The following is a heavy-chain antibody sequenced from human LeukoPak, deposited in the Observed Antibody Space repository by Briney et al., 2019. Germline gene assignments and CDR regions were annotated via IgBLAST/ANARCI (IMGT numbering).Heavy chain of an antibody. J-gene: IGHJ4*02. V-gene: IGHV1-2*02. D-gene: IGHD2-15*01. Sequence: ASVKVSCKASGYTFTGYYTHWVRQAPGQGLEWMGWINPNSGGTNYAQQFQGRVTMTRDTSISTAYMELSRLRSDDTAVYYCARAIVVVVAAPLDYWGQGTLVTVSS. CDR1: GYTFTGYY. CDR2: INPNSGGT. CDR3: ARAIVVVVAAPLDY.